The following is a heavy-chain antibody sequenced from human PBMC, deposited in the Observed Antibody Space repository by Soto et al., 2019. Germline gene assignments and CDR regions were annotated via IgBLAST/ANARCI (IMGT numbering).Heavy chain of an antibody. D-gene: IGHD6-6*01. V-gene: IGHV4-59*08. CDR3: ASGHPLTRKSDYYYYMDV. CDR2: IYYSGST. CDR1: GGSISSYY. J-gene: IGHJ6*03. Sequence: QVQLQESGPGLVKPSETLSLTCTVSGGSISSYYWSWIRQPPGKGLEWIGYIYYSGSTNYNPSLKSRVTISVDTSKNQFSLKLSSVTAADTAVYYCASGHPLTRKSDYYYYMDVWGKGTTVTVSS.